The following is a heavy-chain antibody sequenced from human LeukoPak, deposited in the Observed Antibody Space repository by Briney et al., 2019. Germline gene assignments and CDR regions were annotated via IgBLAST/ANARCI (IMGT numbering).Heavy chain of an antibody. CDR1: GFTFSSYE. Sequence: GGSLRLSCAASGFTFSSYEMNWVRQAPGKGLEWVSYISSSGSTIYYADSVKGRFTISRDNAKNSLYLQMNSLRAEDTAVYYCARDRPVPYDSSGNAFDIWGQGTMATVSS. D-gene: IGHD3-22*01. CDR2: ISSSGSTI. CDR3: ARDRPVPYDSSGNAFDI. J-gene: IGHJ3*02. V-gene: IGHV3-48*03.